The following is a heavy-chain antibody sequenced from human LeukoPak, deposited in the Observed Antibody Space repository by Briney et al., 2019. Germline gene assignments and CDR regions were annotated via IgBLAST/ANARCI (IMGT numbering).Heavy chain of an antibody. CDR2: IKSDGKT. D-gene: IGHD3-22*01. CDR3: ARAPSEVGGYYPEYFRH. Sequence: GGSLRLSCEASGFTFSRYWMHWVRQAPGKGLVWVSRIKSDGKTNYADSVKGRFTISRDNAKNTVSLQMDSLRAEDTSVYYCARAPSEVGGYYPEYFRHWGQGTLVTVSS. V-gene: IGHV3-74*01. J-gene: IGHJ1*01. CDR1: GFTFSRYW.